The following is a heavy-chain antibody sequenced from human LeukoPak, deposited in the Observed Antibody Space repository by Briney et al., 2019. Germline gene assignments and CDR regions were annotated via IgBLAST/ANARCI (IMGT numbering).Heavy chain of an antibody. CDR1: GGSISSGSYY. Sequence: SQTLSLTCTVSGGSISSGSYYWSWIRQPAGKGLEWIGRTYTSGSTNYNPSLKSRVTISVDTSKNQFSLKLSSVTAADTAVYYCARDGWAVVGHYFDYWGQGTLVTVSS. D-gene: IGHD1-26*01. CDR2: TYTSGST. V-gene: IGHV4-61*02. J-gene: IGHJ4*02. CDR3: ARDGWAVVGHYFDY.